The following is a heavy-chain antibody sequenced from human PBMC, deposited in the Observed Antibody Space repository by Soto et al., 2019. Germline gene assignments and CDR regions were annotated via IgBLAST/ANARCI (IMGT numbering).Heavy chain of an antibody. D-gene: IGHD1-1*01. CDR2: AHHSGRT. Sequence: QVQLKESGPGLLKPSGTLSITCTVSGDSVSSSNWWNWVRQPPGKGLEWIGEAHHSGRTNYNPSLKSRVTISVDRSQNQFCLQLTSVTAADTAVYYCARSAATALEYWGQGTLVTVSS. V-gene: IGHV4-4*02. CDR3: ARSAATALEY. J-gene: IGHJ4*01. CDR1: GDSVSSSNW.